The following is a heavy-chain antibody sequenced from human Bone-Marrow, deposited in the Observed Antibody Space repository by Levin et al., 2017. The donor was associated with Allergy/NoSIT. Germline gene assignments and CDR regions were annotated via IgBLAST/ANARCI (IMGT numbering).Heavy chain of an antibody. CDR3: ARVLGWFDP. V-gene: IGHV4-4*02. CDR1: GGSISSSNW. D-gene: IGHD3-3*02. CDR2: IYHSGST. J-gene: IGHJ5*02. Sequence: NAGGSLRLSCAVSGGSISSSNWWNWVRQPPGKGLEWIGEIYHSGSTNYNPSLKSRVTISVDKSKNQFSLKLSSVTAADTAVYYCARVLGWFDPWGQGTLVTVSS.